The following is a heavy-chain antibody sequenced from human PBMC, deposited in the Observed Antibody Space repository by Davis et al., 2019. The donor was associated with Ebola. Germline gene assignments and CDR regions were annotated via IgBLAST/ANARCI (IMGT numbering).Heavy chain of an antibody. Sequence: GESLEISCAASGFTFSNAWMSWVRQAPGKGLEWVGRIKSKTDGGTTDYAAPVKGRFTISRDDSKNTLYLQMNSLKTEDTAVYYCTTVKQQLILSSTWWGQGTLVTVSS. CDR3: TTVKQQLILSSTW. J-gene: IGHJ4*02. CDR2: IKSKTDGGTT. D-gene: IGHD6-13*01. CDR1: GFTFSNAW. V-gene: IGHV3-15*01.